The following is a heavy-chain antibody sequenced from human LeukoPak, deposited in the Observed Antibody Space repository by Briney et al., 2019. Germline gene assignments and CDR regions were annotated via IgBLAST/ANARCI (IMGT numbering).Heavy chain of an antibody. D-gene: IGHD4-17*01. CDR2: IYYSGST. V-gene: IGHV4-61*01. Sequence: SETLSLTCTVSGVSVSSGSYYWSWIRQPPGKGLEWIGYIYYSGSTNYNPSLKSRVTISVDTSKNQFSLKLSSVTAADTAVYYCAFDSNGDQNYFDYWGQGTLVTVSS. J-gene: IGHJ4*02. CDR1: GVSVSSGSYY. CDR3: AFDSNGDQNYFDY.